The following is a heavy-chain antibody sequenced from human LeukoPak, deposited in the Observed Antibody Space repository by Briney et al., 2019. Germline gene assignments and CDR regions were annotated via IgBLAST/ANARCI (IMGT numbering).Heavy chain of an antibody. D-gene: IGHD6-6*01. Sequence: PGGSLRLSCAASGFTVSSNYMSWVRQAPGKGLEWVANIKQDGSEKYYVDSVKGRFTISRDNAKNSLYLQMNSLRAEDTAVYYCANLESSSSYWGQGTLVTVSS. CDR1: GFTVSSNY. CDR2: IKQDGSEK. J-gene: IGHJ4*02. CDR3: ANLESSSSY. V-gene: IGHV3-7*01.